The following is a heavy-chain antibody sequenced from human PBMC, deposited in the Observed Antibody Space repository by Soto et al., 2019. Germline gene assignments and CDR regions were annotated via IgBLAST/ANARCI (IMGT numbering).Heavy chain of an antibody. Sequence: QITLKESGPTLVRPTQTLTLTCTFSGFSLSTSGVGVGWIRQPPGKALEWLALIYWDDDKRYSPSLKSRLTITKDTSTNQVVLTRTNMDPVDTATYYCAHSRCGGDCLQSYSSHYYYGMDVWGQGTTVTVSS. V-gene: IGHV2-5*02. J-gene: IGHJ6*02. CDR2: IYWDDDK. CDR1: GFSLSTSGVG. CDR3: AHSRCGGDCLQSYSSHYYYGMDV. D-gene: IGHD2-21*02.